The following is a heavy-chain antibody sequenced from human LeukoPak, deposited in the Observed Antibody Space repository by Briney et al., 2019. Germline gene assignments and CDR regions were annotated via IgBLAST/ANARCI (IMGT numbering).Heavy chain of an antibody. CDR3: AKSGIAAAFGY. D-gene: IGHD6-13*01. J-gene: IGHJ4*02. CDR1: GFTFSSYG. CDR2: ISGSGGST. Sequence: GGTLRLSCAASGFTFSSYGMSWVRQAPGKGLEWVSAISGSGGSTYYADSVKGRFTISRNNSKNTLYLQMNSLSAEDTAGDYCAKSGIAAAFGYWGQGTLVTVSS. V-gene: IGHV3-23*01.